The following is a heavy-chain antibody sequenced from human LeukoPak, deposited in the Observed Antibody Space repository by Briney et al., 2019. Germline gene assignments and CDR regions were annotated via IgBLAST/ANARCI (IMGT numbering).Heavy chain of an antibody. CDR3: ARDLIVGSTGDAFDI. Sequence: PGGSLRLSCAASGXTFSIYSVNWVRQAPGKGLEWVSSITSSSSHIYYADSIKGRFTISRDNAKNSLYLQMNGLRAEDTAVYYCARDLIVGSTGDAFDIWGQGTMVTVSS. D-gene: IGHD1-26*01. CDR1: GXTFSIYS. J-gene: IGHJ3*02. CDR2: ITSSSSHI. V-gene: IGHV3-21*01.